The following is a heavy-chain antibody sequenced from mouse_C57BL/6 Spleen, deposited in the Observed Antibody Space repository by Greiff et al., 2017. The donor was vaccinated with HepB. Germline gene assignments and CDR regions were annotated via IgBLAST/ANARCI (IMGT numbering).Heavy chain of an antibody. V-gene: IGHV1-82*01. J-gene: IGHJ4*01. D-gene: IGHD1-1*01. Sequence: VQLQQSGPELVKPGASVKISCKASGYAFSSSWMNWVKQRPGKGLEWIGRIYPGDGDTNYNGKFKGKATLTADKSSSTAYMQLSSLTSEDSAVYICARSGVYYGSSYDAMDYWGQGTSVTVSS. CDR3: ARSGVYYGSSYDAMDY. CDR1: GYAFSSSW. CDR2: IYPGDGDT.